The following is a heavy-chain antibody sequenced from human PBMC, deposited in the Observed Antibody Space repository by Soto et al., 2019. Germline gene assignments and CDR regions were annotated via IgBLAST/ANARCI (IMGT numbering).Heavy chain of an antibody. CDR2: IIPIFGTA. V-gene: IGHV1-69*06. CDR1: GGTFSSYA. Sequence: SVKVSCKASGGTFSSYAISWVRQAPGQGLEWMGGIIPIFGTANYAQKSQGRVTITADKSTSTAYMELSSLRSEDTAVYYCARDEHYYDSSGGWNVWGQGTTVTVSS. J-gene: IGHJ6*02. D-gene: IGHD3-22*01. CDR3: ARDEHYYDSSGGWNV.